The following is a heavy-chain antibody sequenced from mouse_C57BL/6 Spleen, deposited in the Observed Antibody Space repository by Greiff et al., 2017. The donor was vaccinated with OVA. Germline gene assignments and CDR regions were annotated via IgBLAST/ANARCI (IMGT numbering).Heavy chain of an antibody. Sequence: VQLQQSGAELVMPGASVKLSCKASGYTFTSYWMHWVKQRPGQGLEWIGEIDPSDSYTNYNQKFKGKSTLTVDKSSSTAYMQLSSLTSEDSAVYYCARRWQLRLQDYWGQGTTLTVSS. CDR3: ARRWQLRLQDY. V-gene: IGHV1-69*01. D-gene: IGHD3-2*02. CDR2: IDPSDSYT. J-gene: IGHJ2*01. CDR1: GYTFTSYW.